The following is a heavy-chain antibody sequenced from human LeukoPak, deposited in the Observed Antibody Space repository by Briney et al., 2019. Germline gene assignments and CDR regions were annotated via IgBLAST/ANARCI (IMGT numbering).Heavy chain of an antibody. Sequence: GRSLRLSCAASGFTFSSYAMHWVRQAPGKGLEWVSSISSSSSYIYYADSVKGRFTISRDNAKNSLYLQMNSLRAEDTAVYYCARGGDYTFNWFDPWGQGTLVTVSS. CDR2: ISSSSSYI. D-gene: IGHD4-17*01. V-gene: IGHV3-21*01. J-gene: IGHJ5*02. CDR3: ARGGDYTFNWFDP. CDR1: GFTFSSYA.